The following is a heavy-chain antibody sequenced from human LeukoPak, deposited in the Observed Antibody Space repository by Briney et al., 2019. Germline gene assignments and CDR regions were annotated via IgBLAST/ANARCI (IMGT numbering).Heavy chain of an antibody. CDR2: INHSGST. CDR3: AGDRMVRGVISAYYYYMDV. V-gene: IGHV4-34*01. CDR1: GGSFSGYY. D-gene: IGHD3-10*01. Sequence: SETLSLTCAVCGGSFSGYYLSWIRQPPGKGLDWIGEINHSGSTNYNPSLKSRVTISVDTSKNQFSLKLSSVTAADTAVYYCAGDRMVRGVISAYYYYMDVWGKGTTVTVSS. J-gene: IGHJ6*03.